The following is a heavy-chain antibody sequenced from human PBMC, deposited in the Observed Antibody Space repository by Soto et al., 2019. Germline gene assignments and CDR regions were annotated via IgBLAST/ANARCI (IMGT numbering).Heavy chain of an antibody. CDR2: IRPDGSDT. CDR1: GFTFRSSW. Sequence: PGGSLRLSCVASGFTFRSSWMHWVRQAPGKGLVWLSQIRPDGSDTFYADSVKGRLTISRDNAKNTLYLQVNNLRTEDTAVYYCAVGYCSYASCKTLDPWGQGTQVTVSS. V-gene: IGHV3-74*01. D-gene: IGHD2-2*01. CDR3: AVGYCSYASCKTLDP. J-gene: IGHJ5*02.